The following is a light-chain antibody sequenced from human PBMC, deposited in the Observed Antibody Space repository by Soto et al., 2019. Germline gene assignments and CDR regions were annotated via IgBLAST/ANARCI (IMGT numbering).Light chain of an antibody. CDR2: GAS. CDR1: QSVSGND. V-gene: IGKV3-20*01. J-gene: IGKJ1*01. Sequence: EIVLTQSPGTLSLSPGERATLSCRASQSVSGNDLAWYQQTPGQAPRLLIYGASSRATGIPDRFSGSVSGTDFTLIISRLEPEDFAVYYCQQYRRSPGTFGQGTKVEIK. CDR3: QQYRRSPGT.